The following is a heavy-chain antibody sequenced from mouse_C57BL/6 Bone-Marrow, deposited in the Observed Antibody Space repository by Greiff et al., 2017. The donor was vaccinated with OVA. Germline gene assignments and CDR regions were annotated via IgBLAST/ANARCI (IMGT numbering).Heavy chain of an antibody. D-gene: IGHD1-1*01. Sequence: QVQLKQSGPELVKPGASVKISCKASGYAFSSSWMNWVKQRPGKGLEWIGRIYPGDGDTNYNGKFKGKATLTADKSSSTAYMQLSSLTSEDAAVYFCARGDYYVGFAYWGQGTLVTVSA. V-gene: IGHV1-82*01. CDR2: IYPGDGDT. CDR1: GYAFSSSW. CDR3: ARGDYYVGFAY. J-gene: IGHJ3*01.